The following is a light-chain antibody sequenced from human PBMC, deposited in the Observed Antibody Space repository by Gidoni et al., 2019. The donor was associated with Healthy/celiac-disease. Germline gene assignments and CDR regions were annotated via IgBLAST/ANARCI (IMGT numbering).Light chain of an antibody. CDR2: AAS. V-gene: IGKV1-39*01. Sequence: DIQLTQSPSSLSASVGDSVTIPCRASQSISSYLDWYQQKPGKAPRLLIDAASSLQSGVPSRFSGSGSGTDFTLTISSLQSEDFATYYCQQSYSTPQTFGQGTKLDIK. CDR3: QQSYSTPQT. CDR1: QSISSY. J-gene: IGKJ2*01.